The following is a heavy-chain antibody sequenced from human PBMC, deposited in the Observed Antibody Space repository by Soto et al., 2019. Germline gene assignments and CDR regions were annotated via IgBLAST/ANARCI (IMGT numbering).Heavy chain of an antibody. J-gene: IGHJ6*02. CDR3: ARGAAADPIYGMDV. Sequence: GGSVRLSCASSGFTFSSYSMNWVRQAPGKGLEWVSSISSSSSYIYYADSVKGRFTISRDNAKNSLYLQMNSLGAEDTAVYYCARGAAADPIYGMDVWGQGTTVTVSS. D-gene: IGHD6-13*01. V-gene: IGHV3-21*01. CDR2: ISSSSSYI. CDR1: GFTFSSYS.